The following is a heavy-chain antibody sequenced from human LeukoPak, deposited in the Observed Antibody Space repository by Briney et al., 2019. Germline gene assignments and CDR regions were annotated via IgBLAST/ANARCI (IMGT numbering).Heavy chain of an antibody. D-gene: IGHD6-13*01. J-gene: IGHJ4*02. V-gene: IGHV3-7*03. Sequence: GGSLRLSCAASGFSFGSYWMSWIRQAPGKGLEWVANIKQDGSEKYYVDSVKGRFTISRDNAKNSLYLQMNSLRAEDTAVYYCARDRTRYSSSWDWGQGTLVTVSS. CDR2: IKQDGSEK. CDR3: ARDRTRYSSSWD. CDR1: GFSFGSYW.